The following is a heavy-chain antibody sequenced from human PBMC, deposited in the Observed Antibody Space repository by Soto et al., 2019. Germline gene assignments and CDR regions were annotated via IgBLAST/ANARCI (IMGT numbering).Heavy chain of an antibody. V-gene: IGHV5-51*01. D-gene: IGHD2-21*02. J-gene: IGHJ4*02. CDR1: GYSFTSYW. CDR3: ARLAYCGGDCYNYFDY. Sequence: ESLKISCKGSGYSFTSYWIGWVRQMPGKGLEWMGIIYPGDSDTRYSPSFQGQVTISADKSISTAYLQWSSLKASDTAMYYCARLAYCGGDCYNYFDYWGQGTLVTVSS. CDR2: IYPGDSDT.